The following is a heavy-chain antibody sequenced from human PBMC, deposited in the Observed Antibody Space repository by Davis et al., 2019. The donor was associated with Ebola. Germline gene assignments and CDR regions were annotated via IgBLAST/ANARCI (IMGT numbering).Heavy chain of an antibody. V-gene: IGHV1-69*04. Sequence: AASVKVSCKTSGGTFTNYAVNWVRQAPGQGLEWMGRIIPVVDTKDYAQKFQGRVTLTADKATNKAYMELSGLRFDDTAVYHCARGKWFDPWGQGTLVSVTS. J-gene: IGHJ5*02. CDR2: IIPVVDTK. CDR1: GGTFTNYA. CDR3: ARGKWFDP.